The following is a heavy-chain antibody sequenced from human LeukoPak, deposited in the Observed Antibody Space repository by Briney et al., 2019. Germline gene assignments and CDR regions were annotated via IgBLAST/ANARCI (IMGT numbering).Heavy chain of an antibody. V-gene: IGHV4-34*01. J-gene: IGHJ4*02. D-gene: IGHD4-17*01. CDR1: GGSFSGYY. CDR3: ASGRILDYGDYKYYFDY. CDR2: INHSGST. Sequence: PSETLSLTCAVYGGSFSGYYWSWIRQPPGKGLEWIGEINHSGSTNYNPSLKSRVTISVDTSKNQFSLKLSSVTAADTAVYYCASGRILDYGDYKYYFDYWGQGTLVTVSS.